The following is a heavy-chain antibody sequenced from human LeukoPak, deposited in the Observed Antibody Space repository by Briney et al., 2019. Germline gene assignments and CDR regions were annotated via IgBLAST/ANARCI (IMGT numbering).Heavy chain of an antibody. Sequence: GGSLRLSCAASGFTFSSYWMSWVRQAPGKGPEWVANIKQDGSEKYYVDSVKGRFTISRDNAKNSLYLQMNSLRAEDTAVYYCARDAFSRISVFGVVSDAFDIWGQGTMVTVSS. CDR2: IKQDGSEK. CDR3: ARDAFSRISVFGVVSDAFDI. J-gene: IGHJ3*02. V-gene: IGHV3-7*01. CDR1: GFTFSSYW. D-gene: IGHD3-3*01.